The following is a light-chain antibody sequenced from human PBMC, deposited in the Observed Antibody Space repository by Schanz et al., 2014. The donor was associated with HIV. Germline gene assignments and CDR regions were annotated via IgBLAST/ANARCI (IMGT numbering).Light chain of an antibody. CDR3: QTWGTGIRV. CDR1: SGHSSYI. Sequence: QLVLTQSSSASASLGSSVKLTCTLSSGHSSYIIAWHQQQPEKGPRYLMNLNSDGSHRKGDGIPDRFSGSSSGAERYLTISSLQSEDEADYYCQTWGTGIRVFGGGTKLTVL. J-gene: IGLJ3*02. CDR2: LNSDGSH. V-gene: IGLV4-69*01.